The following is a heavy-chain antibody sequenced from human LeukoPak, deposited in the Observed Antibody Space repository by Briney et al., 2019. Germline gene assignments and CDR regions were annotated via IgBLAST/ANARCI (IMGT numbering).Heavy chain of an antibody. CDR3: ARFQSGYPYDY. CDR1: GGSISSYY. CDR2: IYYSGSA. V-gene: IGHV4-59*01. D-gene: IGHD3-3*01. J-gene: IGHJ4*02. Sequence: SETLSLTCTVSGGSISSYYWSWIRQPPGKGLEWIGYIYYSGSANYNPSLKSRVTISVDTSKNQFSLKLSSVTAADTAVYYCARFQSGYPYDYWGQGTLVTVSS.